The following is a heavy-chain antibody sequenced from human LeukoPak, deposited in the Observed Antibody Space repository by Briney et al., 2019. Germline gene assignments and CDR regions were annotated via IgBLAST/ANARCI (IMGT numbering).Heavy chain of an antibody. Sequence: GGSLRLSCVASGFTFSRSEMTWVRQAPGKGLEWVSGMSGRGVSTYYADSVKGRFTISSDNSKNTLYLQMNSLRAEDTAIYYCAKDCNGGNCYIDYWGQGTLVTVAS. CDR1: GFTFSRSE. CDR3: AKDCNGGNCYIDY. V-gene: IGHV3-23*01. J-gene: IGHJ4*02. D-gene: IGHD2-15*01. CDR2: MSGRGVST.